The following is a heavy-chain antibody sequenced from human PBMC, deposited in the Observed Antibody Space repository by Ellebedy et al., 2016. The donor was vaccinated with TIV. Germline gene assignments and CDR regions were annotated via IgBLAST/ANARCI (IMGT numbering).Heavy chain of an antibody. J-gene: IGHJ4*02. CDR2: ITGSSSYM. V-gene: IGHV3-21*01. CDR3: SRGIAAVMY. CDR1: GFTFSNYS. D-gene: IGHD6-13*01. Sequence: GESLKISCAASGFTFSNYSMNWVRQAPGKGLELVSSITGSSSYMFYADSVKGRFTISRDNAKNSLYLQMNSLRAEDTAVYYCSRGIAAVMYWGQGTLVTVSS.